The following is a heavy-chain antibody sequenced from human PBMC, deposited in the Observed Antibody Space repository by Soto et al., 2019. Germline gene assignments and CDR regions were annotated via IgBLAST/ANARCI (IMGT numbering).Heavy chain of an antibody. D-gene: IGHD3-22*01. CDR3: ARGGYYDSSGYVY. CDR1: GGSISSYY. Sequence: SETLSLTCTVSGGSISSYYWSWIRQPPGKGLEWIGYIYYSGSTSYNPSLKSRVTISVDTSKNQFSLKLSSVTAADTAVYYCARGGYYDSSGYVYWGQGTLVTVSS. V-gene: IGHV4-59*01. CDR2: IYYSGST. J-gene: IGHJ1*01.